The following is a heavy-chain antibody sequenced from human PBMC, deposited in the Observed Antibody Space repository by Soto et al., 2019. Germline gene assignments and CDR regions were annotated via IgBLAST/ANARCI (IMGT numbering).Heavy chain of an antibody. V-gene: IGHV4-30-2*01. D-gene: IGHD1-26*01. CDR3: ARDGAWRGFDV. CDR1: CDSISSGGYS. J-gene: IGHJ6*02. Sequence: SETLVLTCTVSCDSISSGGYSFSCIRQPPGKGLEWVGYIDRSGSTYYNPSLQSRVTISVDRSSHQFSLSLTSVTAADTAFYYCARDGAWRGFDVWGQGTTVTVSS. CDR2: IDRSGST.